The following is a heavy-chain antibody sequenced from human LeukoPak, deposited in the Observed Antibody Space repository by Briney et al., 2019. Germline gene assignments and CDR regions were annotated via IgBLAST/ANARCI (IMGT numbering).Heavy chain of an antibody. D-gene: IGHD1-20*01. CDR1: GFTFSSYA. Sequence: GGSLRLSCAASGFTFSSYAMSWVRQAPGKGLEWVSDISGSGGSTYYADSVKGRFTISRDNSKNTLYLQMNSLRAEDTAVYYCAKVITGTPREGAFDIWGQGTMVTVSS. V-gene: IGHV3-23*01. J-gene: IGHJ3*02. CDR3: AKVITGTPREGAFDI. CDR2: ISGSGGST.